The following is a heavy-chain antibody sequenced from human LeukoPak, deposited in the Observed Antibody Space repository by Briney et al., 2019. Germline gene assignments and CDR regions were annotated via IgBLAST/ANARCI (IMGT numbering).Heavy chain of an antibody. CDR3: ASRYCSGGSCLYYFDY. CDR2: IIPILGIA. D-gene: IGHD2-15*01. V-gene: IGHV1-69*04. CDR1: GGTFSSYA. J-gene: IGHJ4*02. Sequence: SVKDSCKASGGTFSSYAISWVRQAPGQGLEWMGRIIPILGIANYAQKFQGRVTITADKSTSTAYMELSSLRSEDTAVYYCASRYCSGGSCLYYFDYWGQGTLVTVSS.